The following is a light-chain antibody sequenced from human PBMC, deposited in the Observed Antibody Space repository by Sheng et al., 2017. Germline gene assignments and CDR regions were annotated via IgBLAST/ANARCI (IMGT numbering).Light chain of an antibody. CDR3: QQYYSYPXT. Sequence: DIQLTQSPSFLSASVGDRVTITCRASQGISSYLAWYQQKPGKAPKLLIYAASTLQSGVPSRFSGSGSGTEFTLTISSLQSEDFATYYCQQYYSYPXTFGGGTKVEIK. J-gene: IGKJ4*01. V-gene: IGKV1-9*01. CDR2: AAS. CDR1: QGISSY.